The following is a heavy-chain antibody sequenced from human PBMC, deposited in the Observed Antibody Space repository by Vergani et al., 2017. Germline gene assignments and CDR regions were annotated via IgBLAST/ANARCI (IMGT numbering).Heavy chain of an antibody. V-gene: IGHV5-10-1*03. CDR1: GYSFTSYW. D-gene: IGHD3-22*01. CDR3: ARLTYYDSTGYFSYFDX. J-gene: IGHJ4*02. Sequence: EVQLVQSGAEVKKPGESLRISCKVSGYSFTSYWITWVRQMPGKGLEWMGKIDPSDSYTNYGPSFQGHVTISADKSISTAYLQWSSLKASDTAMYYCARLTYYDSTGYFSYFDXWGQGTQVTVSS. CDR2: IDPSDSYT.